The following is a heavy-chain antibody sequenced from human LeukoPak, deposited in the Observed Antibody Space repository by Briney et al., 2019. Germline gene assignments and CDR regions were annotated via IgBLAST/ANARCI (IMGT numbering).Heavy chain of an antibody. CDR2: IYYSGST. CDR1: GGSISSSSYY. CDR3: ARTGTRGPFDY. Sequence: SETLSLTCTVSGGSISSSSYYWGWIRQPPGKGLEWIGSIYYSGSTYYNPSLKSRVTISVDTSKNQFSLKLSSVTAADTAVYYCARTGTRGPFDYWGQGTLVTVSS. J-gene: IGHJ4*02. V-gene: IGHV4-39*07. D-gene: IGHD3-10*01.